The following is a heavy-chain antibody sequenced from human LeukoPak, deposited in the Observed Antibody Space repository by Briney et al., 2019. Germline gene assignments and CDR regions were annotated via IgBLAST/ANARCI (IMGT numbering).Heavy chain of an antibody. CDR1: GFTVSSNY. Sequence: GGSLRLSCAASGFTVSSNYMSWVRQAPGKGLEWVSVIYSDGTTFYADSVKGRFTISRDNSKNTLYLQMNSLRAEDTALYYCAREATAAAGAFQRWGQGTLVSVSS. CDR3: AREATAAAGAFQR. V-gene: IGHV3-66*01. J-gene: IGHJ1*01. D-gene: IGHD6-13*01. CDR2: IYSDGTT.